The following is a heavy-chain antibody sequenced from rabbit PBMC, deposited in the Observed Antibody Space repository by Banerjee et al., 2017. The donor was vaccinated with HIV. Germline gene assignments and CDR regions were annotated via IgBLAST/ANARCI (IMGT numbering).Heavy chain of an antibody. Sequence: QSLEESGGDLVKPGASLTLTCTASGFSFSSSYYMCWVRQAPGKGLEWIACIYAGSSGSTYYASWAKGRFTISKTSSTTVTLQMTSLTAADTATYFCARDYGGDAGYAYYNLWGPGTLVTVS. CDR3: ARDYGGDAGYAYYNL. CDR2: IYAGSSGST. J-gene: IGHJ4*01. V-gene: IGHV1S40*01. CDR1: GFSFSSSYY. D-gene: IGHD6-1*01.